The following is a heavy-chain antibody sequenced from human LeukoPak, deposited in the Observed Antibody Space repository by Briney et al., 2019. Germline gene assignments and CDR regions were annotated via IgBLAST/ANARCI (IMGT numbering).Heavy chain of an antibody. V-gene: IGHV4-39*01. CDR3: ARHQSITMIVVVITTPDAFDI. D-gene: IGHD3-22*01. CDR1: GGSISSYY. Sequence: EPSETLSLTCTVSGGSISSYYWGWIRQPPGKGLEWIGSIYYSGSTYYNPSLKSRVTISVDTSKNQFSLKLSSVTAADTAVYYCARHQSITMIVVVITTPDAFDIWGQGTMVTVSS. CDR2: IYYSGST. J-gene: IGHJ3*02.